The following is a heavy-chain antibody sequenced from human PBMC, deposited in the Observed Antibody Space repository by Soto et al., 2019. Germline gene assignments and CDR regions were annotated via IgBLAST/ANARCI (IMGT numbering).Heavy chain of an antibody. CDR3: ARVITFGGPYFHY. CDR2: IYYSGST. V-gene: IGHV4-59*01. J-gene: IGHJ4*02. CDR1: GGSISSYY. Sequence: PSETLSLTCTVSGGSISSYYWSWIRQPPGKGLEWIGYIYYSGSTNYNPSLKSRVTISVDTSKNQFSLKLSSVTAADTAVYYCARVITFGGPYFHYWGQGTLVTVSS. D-gene: IGHD3-16*01.